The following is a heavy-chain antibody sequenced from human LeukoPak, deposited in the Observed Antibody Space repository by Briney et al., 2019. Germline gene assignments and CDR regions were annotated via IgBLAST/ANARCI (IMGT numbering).Heavy chain of an antibody. D-gene: IGHD1-1*01. J-gene: IGHJ6*03. V-gene: IGHV4-61*02. CDR1: GGSISTSGYY. CDR3: AKRGYPYYYYMDV. Sequence: SQTLSLTCTVSGGSISTSGYYWSWIRQPAGKGLEWIGRVYASGSANYSPSLKSRVTISRDTSKNQFSLTLTSVTAADTAVYYCAKRGYPYYYYMDVWGKGTTVTVSS. CDR2: VYASGSA.